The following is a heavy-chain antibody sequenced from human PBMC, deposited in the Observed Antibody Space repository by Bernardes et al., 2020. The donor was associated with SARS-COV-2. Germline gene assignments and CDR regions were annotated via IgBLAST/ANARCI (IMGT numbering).Heavy chain of an antibody. J-gene: IGHJ4*02. CDR3: AKDVDPSSGYNPHFFDH. CDR2: ISWNGNNI. V-gene: IGHV3-9*01. CDR1: GFTFDDYA. Sequence: SLRLSCAASGFTFDDYAMHWVRQLPGKGLEWVSGISWNGNNIGYADSVKGRFTISRDNAKNSLYLQMNNLRPDDTAFYYCAKDVDPSSGYNPHFFDHWCQGALVTVSS. D-gene: IGHD5-12*01.